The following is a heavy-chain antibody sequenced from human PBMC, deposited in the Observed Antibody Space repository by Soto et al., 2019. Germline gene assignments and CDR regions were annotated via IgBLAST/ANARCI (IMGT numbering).Heavy chain of an antibody. Sequence: EVQLVESGGGLVQPGGSLRLSCVASGFTFSTYSMTWVRQAPGKGLEWISYISGSGGTIYYADSGKGRFTISSDNAKNALYLQMNRLRHEDTAAFYCARGMMLEGLFIDWDFDIWGCGTPVTFSS. CDR1: GFTFSTYS. V-gene: IGHV3-48*02. D-gene: IGHD3-3*01. J-gene: IGHJ2*01. CDR3: ARGMMLEGLFIDWDFDI. CDR2: ISGSGGTI.